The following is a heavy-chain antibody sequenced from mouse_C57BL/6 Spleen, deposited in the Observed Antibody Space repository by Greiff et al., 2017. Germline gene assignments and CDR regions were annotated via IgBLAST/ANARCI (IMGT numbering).Heavy chain of an antibody. CDR2: IDPNSGGT. CDR3: ATSPLITTVVAHFDY. V-gene: IGHV1-72*01. J-gene: IGHJ2*01. CDR1: GYTFTSYW. Sequence: VQLQQPGAELVKPGASVKLSCKASGYTFTSYWMHWVKQRPGRGLEWIGRIDPNSGGTKYNEKFKSKATLTVDKPSSTAYMQLSSLTSEDSAVYYCATSPLITTVVAHFDYWGQGTTLTVSS. D-gene: IGHD1-1*01.